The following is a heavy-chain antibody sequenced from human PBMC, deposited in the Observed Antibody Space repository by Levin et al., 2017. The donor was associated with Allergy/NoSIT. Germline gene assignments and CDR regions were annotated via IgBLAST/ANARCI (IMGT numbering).Heavy chain of an antibody. CDR1: GDSITNYY. CDR3: TRDDRDGYDF. V-gene: IGHV4-59*01. CDR2: IYHGGST. J-gene: IGHJ4*02. Sequence: SETLSLTCSVSGDSITNYYWSWIRQSPGKGLEWIGYIYHGGSTNYNPSLKSRLTISLDTSKNQFSLRLTSVTPADTAVYYCTRDDRDGYDFWGQGILVTVAS. D-gene: IGHD5-24*01.